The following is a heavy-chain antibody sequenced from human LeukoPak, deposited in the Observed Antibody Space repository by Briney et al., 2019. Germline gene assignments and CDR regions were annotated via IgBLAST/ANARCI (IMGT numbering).Heavy chain of an antibody. D-gene: IGHD2-2*01. CDR3: ARSYSSGSTSRWDPTGTWFDP. Sequence: ASVKVSCKASGYTFTSYGISWVRQAPGQGLEWMGWISAYNGNTNYAQKLQGRVTMTTDTSTSTAYLELRRLRSDDTAVYSCARSYSSGSTSRWDPTGTWFDPWGQGTLVTVSS. CDR1: GYTFTSYG. J-gene: IGHJ5*02. CDR2: ISAYNGNT. V-gene: IGHV1-18*01.